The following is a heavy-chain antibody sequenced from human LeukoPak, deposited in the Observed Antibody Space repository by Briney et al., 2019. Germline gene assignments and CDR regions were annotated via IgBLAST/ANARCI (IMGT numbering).Heavy chain of an antibody. Sequence: SETLSLTCTVSGGSISSYYWSWIRQPPGKGLEWIGYIYYSGSTNYNPSLKSRVTISVDTSKNQFSLKLSSVTAADTAVYYCARSRYFDWLYIFDYWGQGTPVTVSS. V-gene: IGHV4-59*01. CDR2: IYYSGST. D-gene: IGHD3-9*01. J-gene: IGHJ4*02. CDR1: GGSISSYY. CDR3: ARSRYFDWLYIFDY.